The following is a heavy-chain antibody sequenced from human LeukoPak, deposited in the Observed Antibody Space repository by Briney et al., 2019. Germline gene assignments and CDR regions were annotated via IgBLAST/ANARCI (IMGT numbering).Heavy chain of an antibody. J-gene: IGHJ4*02. Sequence: PGGSLRLSCAASGFTFSSYGMHWVRQAPGKGLEWVAVISYDGSNKYYADSVKGRFTISRDNSKNTLYLQMNSLRAEDTAVYYCAKNLVIVSGSYLTDYWGQGTLVTVSS. CDR2: ISYDGSNK. CDR3: AKNLVIVSGSYLTDY. CDR1: GFTFSSYG. D-gene: IGHD1-26*01. V-gene: IGHV3-30*18.